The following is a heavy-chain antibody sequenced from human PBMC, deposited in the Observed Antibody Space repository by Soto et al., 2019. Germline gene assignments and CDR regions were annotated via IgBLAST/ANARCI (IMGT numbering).Heavy chain of an antibody. D-gene: IGHD2-8*01. CDR1: GGTFSSYA. J-gene: IGHJ4*02. V-gene: IGHV1-69*01. CDR2: IIPIFGTA. CDR3: ARATGQDCTNGVCLREDY. Sequence: QVQRVQSGAEVKKPWSSVKVSCKASGGTFSSYAISWVRQAPGQGLEWMGGIIPIFGTANYAQKFQGRVTVTTDQSTSRAYMEPSSLRSEDTAVYYCARATGQDCTNGVCLREDYWGQGTLVTVSS.